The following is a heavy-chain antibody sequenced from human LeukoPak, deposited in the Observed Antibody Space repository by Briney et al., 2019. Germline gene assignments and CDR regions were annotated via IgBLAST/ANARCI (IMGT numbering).Heavy chain of an antibody. CDR1: GYPISSGYY. CDR2: IYYSGST. Sequence: SETLSLTCTVSGYPISSGYYWSWIRQPPGKGLEWIGYIYYSGSTNYNPSLKSRVTTSVDTSKNQFSLKLSSVTAADTAVYYCASGHYDSSGYVDDYWGQGTLVTVSS. J-gene: IGHJ4*02. D-gene: IGHD3-22*01. CDR3: ASGHYDSSGYVDDY. V-gene: IGHV4-61*01.